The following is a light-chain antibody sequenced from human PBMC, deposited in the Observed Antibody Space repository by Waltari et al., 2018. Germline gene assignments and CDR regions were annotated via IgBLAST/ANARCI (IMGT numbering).Light chain of an antibody. Sequence: QSVLTQPPSVSAAPGQKVSISCSGSTSNIGNNYVSWYQQFPGEAPKVLIDGNDKRPTGIPDRFSGSKSGTAATLDITGLQTGDEADYYCGTWDNTLSAVFGGGTKVTVL. CDR2: GND. CDR1: TSNIGNNY. J-gene: IGLJ2*01. V-gene: IGLV1-51*02. CDR3: GTWDNTLSAV.